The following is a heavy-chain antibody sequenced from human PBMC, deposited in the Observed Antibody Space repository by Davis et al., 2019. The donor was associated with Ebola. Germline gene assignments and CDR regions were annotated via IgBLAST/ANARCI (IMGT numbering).Heavy chain of an antibody. Sequence: PSETLSLTCTVSGGSISSYYWSWIRQPPGKGLEWIGYIYYSGSTNYNPSLKSRVTISLDTSKNQFSLKLSSVTAADTAVYYCARRAGEYDFWSGYSLDYWGQGTLVTVSS. J-gene: IGHJ4*02. CDR1: GGSISSYY. CDR3: ARRAGEYDFWSGYSLDY. D-gene: IGHD3-3*01. CDR2: IYYSGST. V-gene: IGHV4-59*12.